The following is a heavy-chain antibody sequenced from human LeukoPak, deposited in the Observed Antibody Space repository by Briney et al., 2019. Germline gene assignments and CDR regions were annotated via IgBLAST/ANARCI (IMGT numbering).Heavy chain of an antibody. J-gene: IGHJ3*02. CDR2: IGYTGDST. Sequence: AGSLRLSCAASGFTFSSYAMNWVRQAPGKGLEWVAGIGYTGDSTFYADSVKGRFTVSRDSSKNTLFLHMNSLRAEDTALYYCAKSPTVDAAFDIWGQGTMVTVSS. CDR1: GFTFSSYA. V-gene: IGHV3-23*01. CDR3: AKSPTVDAAFDI. D-gene: IGHD4-23*01.